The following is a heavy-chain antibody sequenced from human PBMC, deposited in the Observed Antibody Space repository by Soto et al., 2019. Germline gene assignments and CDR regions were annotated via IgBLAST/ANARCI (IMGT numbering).Heavy chain of an antibody. Sequence: QVQLVQSGAEVKKPGSSVKVSCKASGGTFSSYAISWVRQAPGQGLEWMGGIIPIFGTANYAQKFQGRVTITADESTSTAYMELSSVRAEDTAVYYCASGAADIVVVPAAMGYNYYGMDVWGQGTTVTVSS. CDR3: ASGAADIVVVPAAMGYNYYGMDV. J-gene: IGHJ6*02. CDR2: IIPIFGTA. D-gene: IGHD2-2*01. CDR1: GGTFSSYA. V-gene: IGHV1-69*01.